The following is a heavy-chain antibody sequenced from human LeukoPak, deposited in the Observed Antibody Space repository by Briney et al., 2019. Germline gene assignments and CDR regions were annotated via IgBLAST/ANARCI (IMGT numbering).Heavy chain of an antibody. V-gene: IGHV3-30*02. CDR1: GFTFSSFG. Sequence: GGSLRLSCAASGFTFSSFGMHWVRQAPGKGLEGVGFIRYDGSYTYYVDSVKGRFTISRDISTNTLYLQINSLRAEDTAVYSCAKDTYSGSSGYYVFDYWGQGTLVTVSS. CDR3: AKDTYSGSSGYYVFDY. CDR2: IRYDGSYT. D-gene: IGHD3-22*01. J-gene: IGHJ4*02.